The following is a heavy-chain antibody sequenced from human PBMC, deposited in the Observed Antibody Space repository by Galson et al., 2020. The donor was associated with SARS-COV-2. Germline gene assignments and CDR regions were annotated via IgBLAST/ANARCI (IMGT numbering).Heavy chain of an antibody. D-gene: IGHD3-3*01. J-gene: IGHJ5*02. V-gene: IGHV1-18*01. CDR1: GYTFTSYG. Sequence: ASVKVSCKASGYTFTSYGISWVRQAPGQGLEWMGWISAYNGNTNYAQKLQGRVTMTTDTSTSTAYMELRSLRSDDTAVYYCARVVSGIFGVVNWFDPWGQGTLVTVSS. CDR2: ISAYNGNT. CDR3: ARVVSGIFGVVNWFDP.